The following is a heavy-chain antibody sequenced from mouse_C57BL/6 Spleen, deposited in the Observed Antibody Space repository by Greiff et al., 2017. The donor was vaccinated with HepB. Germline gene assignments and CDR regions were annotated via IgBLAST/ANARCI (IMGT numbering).Heavy chain of an antibody. CDR3: ARPWDRYWYFDV. V-gene: IGHV1-55*01. D-gene: IGHD4-1*01. J-gene: IGHJ1*03. CDR2: IYPGSGST. Sequence: VQLQQPGAELVKPGASVKMSCKASGYTFTSYWITWVKQRPGQGLEWIGDIYPGSGSTNYNEKFKSKATLTVDTSSSTAYMQLSSLTSEDSAVYYCARPWDRYWYFDVWGTGTTVTVSS. CDR1: GYTFTSYW.